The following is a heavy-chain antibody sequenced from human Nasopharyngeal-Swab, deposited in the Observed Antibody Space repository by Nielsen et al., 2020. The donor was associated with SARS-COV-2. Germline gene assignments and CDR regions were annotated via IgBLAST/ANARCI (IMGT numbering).Heavy chain of an antibody. J-gene: IGHJ6*02. CDR1: GFTFSSYA. D-gene: IGHD2-2*01. V-gene: IGHV3-33*01. CDR3: AADIVVLPAVNLGDYYALDV. CDR2: IWYIGDNK. Sequence: GESLKISCAASGFTFSSYAMHWVRQAPGKGLEWVALIWYIGDNKYYADSVKGRFTISRDNSKNTLYLQMNSLRAADTAVYYCAADIVVLPAVNLGDYYALDVWGPGTTVTVSS.